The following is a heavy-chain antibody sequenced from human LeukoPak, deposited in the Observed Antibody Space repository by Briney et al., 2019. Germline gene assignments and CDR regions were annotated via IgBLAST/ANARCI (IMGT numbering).Heavy chain of an antibody. V-gene: IGHV3-74*01. Sequence: TGGSLRLSCAASGNYWMHWVRQAPGKGLVWVSGINSDGSTTRYADSVKGRFTISRDNAKNTLYLQMNSLRVEDTAVYYCAKYKWNYDYFDYWGQETLVTVSP. J-gene: IGHJ4*02. CDR2: INSDGSTT. CDR3: AKYKWNYDYFDY. D-gene: IGHD1-7*01. CDR1: GNYW.